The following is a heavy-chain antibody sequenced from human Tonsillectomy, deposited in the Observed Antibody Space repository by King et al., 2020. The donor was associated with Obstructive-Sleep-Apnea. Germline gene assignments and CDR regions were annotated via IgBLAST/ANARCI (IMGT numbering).Heavy chain of an antibody. CDR1: GFTVSSNY. CDR2: IYSGGST. Sequence: EVQLVESGGGLVQPGGSLRLSCAASGFTVSSNYMSWVRQAPGKGLEWVSVIYSGGSTYYADSVKGRFTISRDNSKNTLYLQMNSLSAEDTAVYYCARNDFWSGYKYDYWGQGTLVTVSS. D-gene: IGHD3-3*01. V-gene: IGHV3-66*01. CDR3: ARNDFWSGYKYDY. J-gene: IGHJ4*02.